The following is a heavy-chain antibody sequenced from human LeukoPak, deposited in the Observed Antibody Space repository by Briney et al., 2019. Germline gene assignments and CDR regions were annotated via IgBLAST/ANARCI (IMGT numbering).Heavy chain of an antibody. J-gene: IGHJ4*02. CDR1: GYXFTGYY. V-gene: IGHV1-2*06. Sequence: ASVKVSCRASGYXFTGYYMHWVRQAPVHGHDWIGLINPKSGGKNYAQKFQGRVTMTRDTSISTAYMELSRLRSDDTAVYYSAGGDYYDSSGYYPRYWGQGTLVTVSS. D-gene: IGHD3-22*01. CDR3: AGGDYYDSSGYYPRY. CDR2: INPKSGGK.